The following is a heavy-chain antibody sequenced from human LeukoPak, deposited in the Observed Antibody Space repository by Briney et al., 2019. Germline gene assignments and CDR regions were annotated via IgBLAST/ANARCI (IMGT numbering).Heavy chain of an antibody. CDR1: GGSFSGYY. CDR3: ARNPVSDSSGYYYVGTDAFDI. CDR2: INHSGST. Sequence: PSETLSLTCAVYGGSFSGYYWSWIRQPPGKGLEWIGEINHSGSTNYNPSLKSRVTISVDTSKNQFSLKLSSVTAADTAVYYCARNPVSDSSGYYYVGTDAFDIWGQGTMVTVSS. D-gene: IGHD3-22*01. J-gene: IGHJ3*02. V-gene: IGHV4-34*01.